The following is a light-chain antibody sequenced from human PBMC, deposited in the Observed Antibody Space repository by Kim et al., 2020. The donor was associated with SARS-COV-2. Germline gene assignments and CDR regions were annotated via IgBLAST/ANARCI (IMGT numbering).Light chain of an antibody. J-gene: IGKJ2*01. Sequence: LSPGESATLSCRASQSVSSYLAWYRQKPGQAPRLLIYDASNRATGIPARFSGSGSGTDFTLTISSLEPEDFAVYYCQQRSNWPPYTFGQGTKLEI. CDR2: DAS. CDR1: QSVSSY. V-gene: IGKV3-11*01. CDR3: QQRSNWPPYT.